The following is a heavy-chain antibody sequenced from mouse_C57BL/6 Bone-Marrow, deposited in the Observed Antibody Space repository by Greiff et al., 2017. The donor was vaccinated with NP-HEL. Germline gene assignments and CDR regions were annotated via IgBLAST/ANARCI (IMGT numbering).Heavy chain of an antibody. J-gene: IGHJ1*03. CDR3: AKRGTTVVKDWYFDV. CDR2: IWGGGST. CDR1: GFSLTSYG. Sequence: VKLLESGPGLVAPSQSLSITCTVSGFSLTSYGVDWVRQPPGKGLEWLGVIWGGGSTNYNSALMSRLSISKDNSKSQVFLKMNSLQTEDTAMYYCAKRGTTVVKDWYFDVWGTGTTVTVSS. D-gene: IGHD1-1*01. V-gene: IGHV2-9*01.